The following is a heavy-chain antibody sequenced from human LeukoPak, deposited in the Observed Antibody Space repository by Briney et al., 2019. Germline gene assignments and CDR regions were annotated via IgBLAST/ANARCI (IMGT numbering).Heavy chain of an antibody. Sequence: PGGSLRLSCAASGFTFDDYAMHWVRQAPGKGLEWVSGISWNSGSIGYADSVKGRFTISRDNAKNSLYLQMNSLRAEDTALYYCAKGNYNDSSGPDAFDIWGQGTMVTVSS. D-gene: IGHD3-22*01. V-gene: IGHV3-9*01. CDR1: GFTFDDYA. CDR3: AKGNYNDSSGPDAFDI. J-gene: IGHJ3*02. CDR2: ISWNSGSI.